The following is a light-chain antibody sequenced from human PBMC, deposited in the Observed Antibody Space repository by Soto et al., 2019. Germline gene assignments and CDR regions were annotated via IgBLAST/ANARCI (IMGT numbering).Light chain of an antibody. Sequence: QSVLTQPPSASGTPGQRVTISCSGSSSDVGAYDYVCWYQQHPGKAPKLMIYEVNKRPSGVPDRFSGSKSGNTASLTVSGLQAGDEADYYCSSFAANDNVVFGGGTKVTVL. CDR2: EVN. CDR3: SSFAANDNVV. V-gene: IGLV2-8*01. J-gene: IGLJ3*02. CDR1: SSDVGAYDY.